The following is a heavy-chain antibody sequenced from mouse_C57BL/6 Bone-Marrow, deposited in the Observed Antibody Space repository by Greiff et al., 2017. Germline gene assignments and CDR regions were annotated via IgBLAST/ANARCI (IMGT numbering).Heavy chain of an antibody. CDR1: GYTFTDYY. V-gene: IGHV1-76*01. J-gene: IGHJ2*01. D-gene: IGHD4-1*01. CDR3: ARNGGTGYFDY. Sequence: QVQLKESGAELVRPGASVKLSCKASGYTFTDYYINWVKQRPGQGLEWIARIYPGSGNTYYNEKFKGKATLTAEKSSSTAYMQLSSLTSEDSAVYFCARNGGTGYFDYWGQGTTLTVSS. CDR2: IYPGSGNT.